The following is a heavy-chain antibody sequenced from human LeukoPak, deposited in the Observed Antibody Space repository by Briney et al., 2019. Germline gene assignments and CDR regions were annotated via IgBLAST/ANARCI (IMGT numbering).Heavy chain of an antibody. J-gene: IGHJ4*02. CDR3: ARRSSGSPPYYFGY. Sequence: GGSLRLSCAASGLTFSSYWVHWVRQAPGKGLVWVSRINSDGSSTSYADSVKGRFTISRDNAKNTLYLQMNGLRAEDTAVYYCARRSSGSPPYYFGYWGQGTLVTVSS. V-gene: IGHV3-74*01. D-gene: IGHD1-26*01. CDR2: INSDGSST. CDR1: GLTFSSYW.